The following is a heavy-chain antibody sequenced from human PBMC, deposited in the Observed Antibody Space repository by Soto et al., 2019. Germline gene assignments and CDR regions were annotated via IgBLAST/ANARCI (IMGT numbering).Heavy chain of an antibody. D-gene: IGHD3-3*01. Sequence: GESLKISCKGSGYSFTSYWIGWVRQMPGKGLEWMGIIYPGDSDTRYSPSFQGQVTISADKSISTAYLQWSSLKASDTATYYCARHWRGPDYYYYMDVWGKGTTVTVSS. J-gene: IGHJ6*03. V-gene: IGHV5-51*01. CDR3: ARHWRGPDYYYYMDV. CDR2: IYPGDSDT. CDR1: GYSFTSYW.